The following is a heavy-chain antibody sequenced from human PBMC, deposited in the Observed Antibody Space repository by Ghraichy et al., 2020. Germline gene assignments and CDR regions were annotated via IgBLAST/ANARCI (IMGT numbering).Heavy chain of an antibody. CDR1: GGSISSSNW. J-gene: IGHJ6*02. Sequence: SETLSLTCAVSGGSISSSNWWSWVRQPPGKGLEWIGEIYHSGSTNYNPSLKSRVTISVDKSKNQFSLKLSSVTAADTAVYYCARGADRCSSTSCYSYNGMDVWGQGTTVTVSS. CDR2: IYHSGST. CDR3: ARGADRCSSTSCYSYNGMDV. D-gene: IGHD2-2*01. V-gene: IGHV4-4*02.